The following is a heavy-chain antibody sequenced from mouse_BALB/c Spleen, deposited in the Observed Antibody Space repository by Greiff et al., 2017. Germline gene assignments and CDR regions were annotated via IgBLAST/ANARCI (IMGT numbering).Heavy chain of an antibody. J-gene: IGHJ3*01. CDR3: ARSGDSSGYWFAY. D-gene: IGHD3-2*01. CDR2: ISYSGST. CDR1: GYSITSDYA. Sequence: EVKLMESGPGLVKPSQSLSLTCTVTGYSITSDYAWNWIRQFPGNKLEWMGYISYSGSTSYNPSLKSRISITRDTSKNQFFLQLNSVTTEDTATYYCARSGDSSGYWFAYWGQGTLVTVSA. V-gene: IGHV3-2*02.